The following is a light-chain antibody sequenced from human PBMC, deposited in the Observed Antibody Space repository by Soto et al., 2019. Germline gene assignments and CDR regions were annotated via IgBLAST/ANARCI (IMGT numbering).Light chain of an antibody. J-gene: IGKJ1*01. CDR3: QQYNRWPRT. CDR2: AAS. Sequence: DIQMTQSPSSLSASVGDRVTITCRASQSISSYLNWYQQKPGKAPKLLIYAASSLQSGVPSRFSGSGSGTEFTVTISSLQSEDYAVYYCQQYNRWPRTFGQGTKVDIK. V-gene: IGKV1-39*01. CDR1: QSISSY.